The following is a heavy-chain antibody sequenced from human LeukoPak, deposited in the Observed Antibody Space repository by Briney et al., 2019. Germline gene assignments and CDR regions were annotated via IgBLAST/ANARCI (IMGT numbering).Heavy chain of an antibody. J-gene: IGHJ6*03. D-gene: IGHD3-3*01. V-gene: IGHV1-69*13. CDR3: ASSSTRITIFGVVRRPYYYYMDV. CDR2: IIPIFGTA. Sequence: ASVKVSCKASGGTFSSYAISWVRQAPGQGLEWMGGIIPIFGTANYAQKFQGRVTITADESTSTAYMELSSLRSEDTAVYYCASSSTRITIFGVVRRPYYYYMDVWGKGTTVTVSS. CDR1: GGTFSSYA.